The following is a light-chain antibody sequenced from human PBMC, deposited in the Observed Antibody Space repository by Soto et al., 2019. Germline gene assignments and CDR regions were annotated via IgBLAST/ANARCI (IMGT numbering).Light chain of an antibody. Sequence: QMTQSPSTLSASVGDRVTITCRASQSCRNSLAWYQQTAGKAPTLLIYAASTLQSGVPSRFSGSGSGTEFSLTISSLQPEDFATYYCLCYITYPWTFGQGTKVDIK. CDR3: LCYITYPWT. CDR1: QSCRNS. J-gene: IGKJ1*01. V-gene: IGKV1-5*01. CDR2: AAS.